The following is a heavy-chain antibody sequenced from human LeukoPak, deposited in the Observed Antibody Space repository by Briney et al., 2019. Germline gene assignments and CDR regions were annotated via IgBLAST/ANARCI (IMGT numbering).Heavy chain of an antibody. Sequence: SETLSLTCTVSGYSISSGYYWGWIRQPPGKGLEWIGRIYHSGSTYYNQSLKSRVTISVDTSKNQFSLKLSSVTAADTAVYYCAREARDRGDYWGQGTLVTVSS. J-gene: IGHJ4*02. D-gene: IGHD3-10*01. V-gene: IGHV4-38-2*02. CDR3: AREARDRGDY. CDR1: GYSISSGYY. CDR2: IYHSGST.